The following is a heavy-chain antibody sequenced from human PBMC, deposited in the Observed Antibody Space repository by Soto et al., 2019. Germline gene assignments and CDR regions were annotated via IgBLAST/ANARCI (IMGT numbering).Heavy chain of an antibody. D-gene: IGHD1-26*01. V-gene: IGHV4-34*01. CDR2: IHYNGRT. CDR3: ARRGGGGYPFYFDS. Sequence: QVQLQQWGAGLLQSSETLSLTCAVYGASVNDYYWTWIRQSPGKGLEWIGEIHYNGRTNYNPSLRSRVTISLQKSKTQFSLKLSSVTAADTAVYYCARRGGGGYPFYFDSWGQGTLVTVSS. J-gene: IGHJ4*02. CDR1: GASVNDYY.